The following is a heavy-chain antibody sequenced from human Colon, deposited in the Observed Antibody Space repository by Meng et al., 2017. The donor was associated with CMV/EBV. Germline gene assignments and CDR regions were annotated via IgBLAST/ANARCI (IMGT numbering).Heavy chain of an antibody. CDR3: ARIYDFWSGYYLDY. J-gene: IGHJ4*02. V-gene: IGHV3-64*02. CDR2: ISSNGGST. CDR1: GFTFSSYA. Sequence: GGSLTLSCAASGFTFSSYAMHWVRQAPGKGLEYVSAISSNGGSTYYADSVKGRFTISRDNSKNTLYLQMGSLRAEDMAVYYCARIYDFWSGYYLDYWGQGTLVTVSS. D-gene: IGHD3-3*01.